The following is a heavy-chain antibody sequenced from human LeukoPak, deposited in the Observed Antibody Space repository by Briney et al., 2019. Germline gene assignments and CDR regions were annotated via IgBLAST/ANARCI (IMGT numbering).Heavy chain of an antibody. CDR2: INHSGST. CDR3: ASRAAAPSDY. J-gene: IGHJ4*02. V-gene: IGHV4-34*01. CDR1: GGSFSGYY. Sequence: SETLSLACAVYGGSFSGYYWSWIRQPPGKGLEWIGEINHSGSTNYNPSLKSRVTISVDTSKNQFSLKLSSVTAADTAVYYCASRAAAPSDYWGQGTLVTVSS. D-gene: IGHD6-13*01.